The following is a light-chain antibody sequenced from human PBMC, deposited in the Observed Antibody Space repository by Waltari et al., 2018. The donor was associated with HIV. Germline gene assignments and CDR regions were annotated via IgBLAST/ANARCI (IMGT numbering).Light chain of an antibody. CDR3: HVWDTISDHVV. CDR1: NIGTKS. J-gene: IGLJ2*01. V-gene: IGLV3-21*04. Sequence: SYVLTQPPSVSVAPGKTAKITCVGNNIGTKSVHWYQQKPDQAPVLVIYYNADRPSGIPERFSGSNSGNTATLTINSVEAGDEADYYCHVWDTISDHVVFGGGSKLTVL. CDR2: YNA.